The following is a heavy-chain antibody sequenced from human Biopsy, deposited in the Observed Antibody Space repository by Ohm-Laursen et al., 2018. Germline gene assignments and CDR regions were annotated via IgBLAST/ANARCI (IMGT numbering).Heavy chain of an antibody. CDR2: ISYSGTT. V-gene: IGHV4-31*01. CDR3: AREVPHYDGSGFPLAGYWYFDL. D-gene: IGHD3-22*01. J-gene: IGHJ2*01. Sequence: SQTLSLTCTVSGGSIGGGEYYWNWIRQHPGKGLEWIGLISYSGTTFYNPSLESLLTISIDTSKNHFSLNLRSVTAADTAVYYCAREVPHYDGSGFPLAGYWYFDLWGRGTLVTVSS. CDR1: GGSIGGGEYY.